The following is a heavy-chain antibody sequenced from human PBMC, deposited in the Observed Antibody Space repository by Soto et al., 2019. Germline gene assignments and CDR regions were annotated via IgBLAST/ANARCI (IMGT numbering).Heavy chain of an antibody. CDR2: INHSGST. V-gene: IGHV4-34*01. CDR1: GGSFSGYY. J-gene: IGHJ3*02. Sequence: PSETLSLTCAVYGGSFSGYYWSWIRQPPGKGLEWIGEINHSGSTNYNPSLKSRVTISVDTSKNQFSLKLSSVTAADTAVYYCARARPPPRWDFWSGYYRGYEAIDAFDIWGQGTMVTVSS. D-gene: IGHD3-3*01. CDR3: ARARPPPRWDFWSGYYRGYEAIDAFDI.